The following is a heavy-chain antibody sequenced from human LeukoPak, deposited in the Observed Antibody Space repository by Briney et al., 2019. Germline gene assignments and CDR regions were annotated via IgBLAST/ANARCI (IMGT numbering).Heavy chain of an antibody. Sequence: SVKVSCKASGGTFSSYAISWVRQAPGQGLEWMGGIIPIFGTANYAQKFQVRVTITTDESTSTAYMELSSLRSEDTAVYYCARGGEYDFWSGYRRRGYYYYMDVWGKGTTVTVSS. D-gene: IGHD3-3*01. CDR3: ARGGEYDFWSGYRRRGYYYYMDV. J-gene: IGHJ6*03. CDR1: GGTFSSYA. CDR2: IIPIFGTA. V-gene: IGHV1-69*05.